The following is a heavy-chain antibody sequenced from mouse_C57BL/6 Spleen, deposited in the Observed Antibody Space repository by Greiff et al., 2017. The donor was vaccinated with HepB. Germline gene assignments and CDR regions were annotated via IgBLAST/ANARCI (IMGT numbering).Heavy chain of an antibody. V-gene: IGHV14-2*01. D-gene: IGHD1-1*01. CDR3: SYYYGSSYEGDWYFDV. Sequence: EVQLQQPGAELVKPGASVKLSCTASGFNIKDYYMHWVKQRTEQGLEWIGRIDPEDGETKYAPKFKGKATITADTSSNSAYLQLSSLTSEDTAVYYCSYYYGSSYEGDWYFDVWGTGTTVTVSS. CDR2: IDPEDGET. J-gene: IGHJ1*03. CDR1: GFNIKDYY.